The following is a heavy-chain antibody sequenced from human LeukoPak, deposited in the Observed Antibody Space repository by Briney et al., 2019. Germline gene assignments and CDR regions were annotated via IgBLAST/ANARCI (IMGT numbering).Heavy chain of an antibody. Sequence: PGGSLRLSCAASGFTFSDYAMGWVRQAPGKGLEWVSSISGSDGSTYYADSVKGRFTISRDNSNDMLYLQMNRLRAEDTAVYYCTKAGCTSTTCYANCWGQGTLVTVSS. V-gene: IGHV3-23*01. CDR2: ISGSDGST. J-gene: IGHJ4*02. CDR1: GFTFSDYA. D-gene: IGHD2-2*01. CDR3: TKAGCTSTTCYANC.